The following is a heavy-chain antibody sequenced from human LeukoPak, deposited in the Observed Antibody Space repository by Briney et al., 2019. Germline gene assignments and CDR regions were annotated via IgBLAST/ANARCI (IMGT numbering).Heavy chain of an antibody. D-gene: IGHD3-3*01. J-gene: IGHJ4*02. CDR3: AKGEREWLLKQYYFDY. V-gene: IGHV3-23*01. Sequence: PGGSLRLSCAASGFTFRSYVMSWARQAPGKGLEWVSAISGNGGSTYYADSVKGRFTISRDNSKNTLYLQMNSLRAEDTAVYYCAKGEREWLLKQYYFDYWGQGTLVTVSS. CDR1: GFTFRSYV. CDR2: ISGNGGST.